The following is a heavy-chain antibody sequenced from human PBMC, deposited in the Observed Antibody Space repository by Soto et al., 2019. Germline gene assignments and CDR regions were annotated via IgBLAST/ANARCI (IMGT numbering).Heavy chain of an antibody. CDR2: ISGGSTYI. D-gene: IGHD6-13*01. V-gene: IGHV3-21*06. CDR1: GFTFSSYS. J-gene: IGHJ4*02. CDR3: ARDLYKSSSWYVD. Sequence: EVQLVESGGGLVKPGRSLRLSCAASGFTFSSYSMNWVRQAPGKGLEWVSSISGGSTYIQYADSMKGRFTISRDNAKNLLYLQMNNLRAEDTAVYYSARDLYKSSSWYVDWGQGTLVTVSS.